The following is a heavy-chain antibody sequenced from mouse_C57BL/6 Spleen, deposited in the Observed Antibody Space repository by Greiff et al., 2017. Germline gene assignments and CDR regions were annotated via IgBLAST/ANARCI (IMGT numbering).Heavy chain of an antibody. J-gene: IGHJ4*01. CDR2: FHPYNDDT. V-gene: IGHV1-47*01. Sequence: QVQLQQSGAELVKPGDSVKMSCKASGYTFTTYPIEWMKQNHGKRLEWIGNFHPYNDDTKYNEKFKGKATLTVEKSSSTVYLELSRSTSDDSAVSYCARGSYYYSIDYWGQGTSVTVSS. CDR1: GYTFTTYP. CDR3: ARGSYYYSIDY. D-gene: IGHD1-3*01.